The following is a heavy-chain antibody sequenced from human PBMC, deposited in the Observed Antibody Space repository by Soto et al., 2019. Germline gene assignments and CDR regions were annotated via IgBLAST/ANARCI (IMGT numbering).Heavy chain of an antibody. CDR1: GFTFSSYG. V-gene: IGHV3-33*01. Sequence: GGSLRLSCAASGFTFSSYGMHWVRQAPGKGLEWVAVIWYDGSNKYYADSVKGRFTISRDNSKNTLYLQMNSLRAEDTAVYYCARDAGADSATHTNYFDYWGQGTLVTVSS. CDR2: IWYDGSNK. D-gene: IGHD2-15*01. CDR3: ARDAGADSATHTNYFDY. J-gene: IGHJ4*02.